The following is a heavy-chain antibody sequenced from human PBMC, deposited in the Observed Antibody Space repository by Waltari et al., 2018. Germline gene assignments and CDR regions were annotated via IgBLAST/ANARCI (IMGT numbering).Heavy chain of an antibody. CDR1: GYTLTSYD. D-gene: IGHD1-26*01. CDR2: MNTKNGNT. V-gene: IGHV1-8*01. Sequence: VQLVQSGAEVRKPGASVRVSCQASGYTLTSYDINWVRQAPGQGLEWVAWMNTKNGNTGFAQKFQGRLTMTSDTSTNTAYMDLSSLTSADTAMYYCARVRTKPGRRYDYWGQGTLVTVTS. CDR3: ARVRTKPGRRYDY. J-gene: IGHJ4*02.